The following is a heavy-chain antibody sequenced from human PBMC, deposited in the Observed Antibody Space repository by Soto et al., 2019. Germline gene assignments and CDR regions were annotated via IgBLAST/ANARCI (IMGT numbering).Heavy chain of an antibody. D-gene: IGHD2-21*02. CDR3: ARQLYTVVTPQDY. V-gene: IGHV3-23*01. CDR2: IGGSGGDT. CDR1: GFTFNSYA. J-gene: IGHJ4*02. Sequence: GGSLRLSCAASGFTFNSYAMSWVRQAPGKGLEWVSAIGGSGGDTYYADSVKGRFTISRDNSKNTLYLEMTSLRDEDTAVYYCARQLYTVVTPQDYWGRGTLVTVSS.